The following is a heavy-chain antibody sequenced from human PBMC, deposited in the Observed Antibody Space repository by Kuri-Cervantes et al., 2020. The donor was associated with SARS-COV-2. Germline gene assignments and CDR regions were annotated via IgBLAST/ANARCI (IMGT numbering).Heavy chain of an antibody. J-gene: IGHJ5*02. Sequence: GSLRLSCTVSGGSISSSSYYWGWIRQPPGKGLEWIGSIYYSGSTYYNPSLKSRVTISVDTSKNQFSMKLSSVTAADTAVYYCASGYITGTTVAYDPWGQGTLVTVSS. V-gene: IGHV4-39*01. CDR1: GGSISSSSYY. CDR3: ASGYITGTTVAYDP. D-gene: IGHD1-7*01. CDR2: IYYSGST.